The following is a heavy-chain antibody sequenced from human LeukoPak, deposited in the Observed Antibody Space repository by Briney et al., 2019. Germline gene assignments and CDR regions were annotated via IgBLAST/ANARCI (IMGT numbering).Heavy chain of an antibody. J-gene: IGHJ4*02. CDR2: INPNSGGT. D-gene: IGHD2-15*01. CDR3: AREVLLGYCSGGSCTGGHFDY. V-gene: IGHV1-2*04. CDR1: GYTFTGYY. Sequence: VSVKVSCKASGYTFTGYYMHWVRQDPGQGLELMGWINPNSGGTNYAQKFQGWVTMTRDTSISTAYMELSRLRSDDTAVYYCAREVLLGYCSGGSCTGGHFDYWGQGTLVTVSS.